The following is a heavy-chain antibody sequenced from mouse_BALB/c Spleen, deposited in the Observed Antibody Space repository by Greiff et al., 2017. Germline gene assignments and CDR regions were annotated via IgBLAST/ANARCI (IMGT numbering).Heavy chain of an antibody. Sequence: VQLQQSGAELVKPGASVKLSCKASGYTFTSYYMYWVKQRPGQGLEWIGEINPSNGGTNFNEKFKSKATLTVDKSSSTAYMQLSSLKSEDSAVYFCARSGGMDYWGQGTSVTVS. CDR1: GYTFTSYY. V-gene: IGHV1-53*01. CDR3: ARSGGMDY. J-gene: IGHJ4*01. CDR2: INPSNGGT. D-gene: IGHD3-1*01.